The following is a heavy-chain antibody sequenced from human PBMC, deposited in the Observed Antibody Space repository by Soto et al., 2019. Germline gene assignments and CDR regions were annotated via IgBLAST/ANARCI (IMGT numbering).Heavy chain of an antibody. Sequence: PGGSLRLSCAASGFTFSDYYMSWIRQAPGKGLEWVSYISGSSSYTNYADSVKGRFTISRDNAKNSLYLQMNSLRAEDTAVYYCTFWFGESPPYWGQGTLVTVSS. J-gene: IGHJ4*02. D-gene: IGHD3-10*01. V-gene: IGHV3-11*06. CDR3: TFWFGESPPY. CDR2: ISGSSSYT. CDR1: GFTFSDYY.